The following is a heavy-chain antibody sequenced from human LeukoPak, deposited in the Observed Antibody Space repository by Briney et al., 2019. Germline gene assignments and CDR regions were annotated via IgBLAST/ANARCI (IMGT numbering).Heavy chain of an antibody. CDR2: INAENGNT. CDR3: ARDSGYRSGWSLDY. Sequence: ASVKVSCKASGYTFTNYAIHWVRQAPGQRLEWMGWINAENGNTKYSQKFQGRVAVTRDTSASTAYMELSSLRSEDTAVYYCARDSGYRSGWSLDYWGLGTLVTVSS. V-gene: IGHV1-3*01. J-gene: IGHJ4*02. D-gene: IGHD6-19*01. CDR1: GYTFTNYA.